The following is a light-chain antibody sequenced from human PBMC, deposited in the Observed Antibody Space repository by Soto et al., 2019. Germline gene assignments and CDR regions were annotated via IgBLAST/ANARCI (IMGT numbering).Light chain of an antibody. V-gene: IGKV1-27*01. Sequence: DIQMTQSPSSLSASVGDRVTITCRASQGISNYLAWYQQKPGKVPKLLIYAASTLQSGVPSRFSGSGSGTHFTLTISSQQPEDPSTYYCQEYHSAPWTFGQGTKVEIK. CDR2: AAS. CDR3: QEYHSAPWT. J-gene: IGKJ1*01. CDR1: QGISNY.